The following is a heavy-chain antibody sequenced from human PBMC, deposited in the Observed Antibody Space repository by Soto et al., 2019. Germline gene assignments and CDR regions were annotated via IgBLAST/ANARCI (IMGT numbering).Heavy chain of an antibody. CDR1: GYTFTSYY. Sequence: QVQLVQSGAEVKKPGASVKVSCKASGYTFTSYYMHWVRQAPGQGLEWMGIINPSGGSTSYAQKFQGRVTMTRVTSKSTVYMELSSLRSDDTAVYYCARAGGIVGATTPYYFDYWVQGTLVTVSS. J-gene: IGHJ4*02. CDR2: INPSGGST. D-gene: IGHD1-26*01. CDR3: ARAGGIVGATTPYYFDY. V-gene: IGHV1-46*01.